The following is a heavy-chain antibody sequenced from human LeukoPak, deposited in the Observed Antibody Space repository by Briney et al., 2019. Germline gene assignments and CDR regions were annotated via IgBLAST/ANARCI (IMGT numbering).Heavy chain of an antibody. CDR3: ARDGRVLGSTTPGPFDY. D-gene: IGHD1-1*01. Sequence: TGGSLRLSCAASGFTFSSYGMHGVRQAPGKGLEWLAVVWYDGTNRYYVGSVKGRFIISRDNSENTLYLQMNNLGVADTAVYYCARDGRVLGSTTPGPFDYWGQGTLVTVSS. CDR2: VWYDGTNR. V-gene: IGHV3-33*01. J-gene: IGHJ4*02. CDR1: GFTFSSYG.